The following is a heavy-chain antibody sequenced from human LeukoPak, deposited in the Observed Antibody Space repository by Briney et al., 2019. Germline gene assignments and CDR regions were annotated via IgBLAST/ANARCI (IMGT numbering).Heavy chain of an antibody. CDR2: IYTTGST. D-gene: IGHD3-22*01. CDR1: GDSMSDYY. J-gene: IGHJ4*02. Sequence: SETLSLTCTVSGDSMSDYYWSWIRQSAEKGLEWIGRIYTTGSTNYNPSLKSRVTMSVDTSKNQFSLKLKSVTAADTAIYCCARDGYNYDSSGRLTFDYWGQGTLVTVSS. CDR3: ARDGYNYDSSGRLTFDY. V-gene: IGHV4-4*07.